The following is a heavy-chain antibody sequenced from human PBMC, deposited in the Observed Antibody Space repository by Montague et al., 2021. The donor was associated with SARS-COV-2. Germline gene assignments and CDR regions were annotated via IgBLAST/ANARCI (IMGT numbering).Heavy chain of an antibody. J-gene: IGHJ3*02. Sequence: TLSLTCTVSGGSISSGGYYWSWIRQHPGKGLEWIGHIYYSGSTYYNPSLKSRVTISVDTSKNQFSLKLSSVTAADTAVYYCARDTGISGAFDIWGQGTMVAVSS. CDR3: ARDTGISGAFDI. CDR2: IYYSGST. D-gene: IGHD2-15*01. V-gene: IGHV4-31*03. CDR1: GGSISSGGYY.